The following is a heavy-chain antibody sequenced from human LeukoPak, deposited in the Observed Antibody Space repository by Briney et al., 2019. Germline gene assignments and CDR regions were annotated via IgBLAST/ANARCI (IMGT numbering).Heavy chain of an antibody. J-gene: IGHJ6*02. CDR3: ARDNIVVVPAAKFHYYYYGMDV. CDR2: IYTSGST. Sequence: SQTLSLTCTVSGGSISSGSYYWSWIRQPAGKGLEWIGRIYTSGSTNYNPSLKSRVTISVDTSKNQFSLKLSSVTAADTAVYYCARDNIVVVPAAKFHYYYYGMDVWGQGTTVTVSS. D-gene: IGHD2-2*01. V-gene: IGHV4-61*02. CDR1: GGSISSGSYY.